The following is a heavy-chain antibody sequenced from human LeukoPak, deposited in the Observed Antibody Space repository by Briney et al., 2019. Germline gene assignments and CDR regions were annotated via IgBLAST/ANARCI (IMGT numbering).Heavy chain of an antibody. D-gene: IGHD4-23*01. CDR3: ARWPGVTRYFDY. V-gene: IGHV3-7*01. CDR1: GFTFTCCW. CDR2: IKQDGREK. J-gene: IGHJ4*02. Sequence: GGSLRLSCAASGFTFTCCWMSWVRQAPGKGLEWVASIKQDGREKFYADSVKGRFTISRDNAKNSLYLQMNSLRAEDTAVYYCARWPGVTRYFDYWGQGNLVTVSS.